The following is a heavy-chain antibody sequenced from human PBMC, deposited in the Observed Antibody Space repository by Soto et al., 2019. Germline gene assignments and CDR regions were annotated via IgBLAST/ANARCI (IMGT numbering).Heavy chain of an antibody. CDR2: IEQDGSGK. Sequence: VQLVESGGGLVQPGGSLRLSCAASGFTISSYWMNWVRQAPGKGLEWVANIEQDGSGKYYVDSLKGRFTISRANANPSLLLQMSSLRAEDTAVYYCARDPGRHSVSYDRGQPYFYGMDVWGQGTTVTVSS. CDR3: ARDPGRHSVSYDRGQPYFYGMDV. J-gene: IGHJ6*02. CDR1: GFTISSYW. V-gene: IGHV3-7*01. D-gene: IGHD3-10*01.